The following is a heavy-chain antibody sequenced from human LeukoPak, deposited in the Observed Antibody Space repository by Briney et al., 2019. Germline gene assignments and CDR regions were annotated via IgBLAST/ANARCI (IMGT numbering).Heavy chain of an antibody. J-gene: IGHJ4*02. CDR3: ARRDTSGYFSDY. D-gene: IGHD6-19*01. CDR1: GFSFSTYA. Sequence: GGSRRLSCAASGFSFSTYAMSWVRQAPGKGLEYVAAISSSGGNTYYPNSMKGRFTISRDNSKNTLYLQMGSLRVEDMAVYYCARRDTSGYFSDYWGQGTLVTVSS. CDR2: ISSSGGNT. V-gene: IGHV3-64*01.